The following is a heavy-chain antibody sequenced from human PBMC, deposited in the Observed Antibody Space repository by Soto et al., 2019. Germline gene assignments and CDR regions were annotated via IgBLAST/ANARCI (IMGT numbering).Heavy chain of an antibody. Sequence: QVQLVQSGAEEKKPGASVKVSCKASGYTFTSYAMHWVRQAPGQRLEWMGWINAGNDNTKYSHKFQGRVTITRDTSASTAYMELSSLRSEDTAVYYCARSEYTSGWTGYWGQGTLVTVSS. V-gene: IGHV1-3*05. CDR2: INAGNDNT. CDR3: ARSEYTSGWTGY. D-gene: IGHD6-19*01. J-gene: IGHJ4*02. CDR1: GYTFTSYA.